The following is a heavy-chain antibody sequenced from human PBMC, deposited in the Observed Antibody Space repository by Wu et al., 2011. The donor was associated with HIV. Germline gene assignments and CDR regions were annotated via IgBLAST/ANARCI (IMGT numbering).Heavy chain of an antibody. Sequence: QVQVVQSGAAVKKPGSSVKVSCKASGGDFSSYAIAWVRLAPGQGLEWMGWINSNSGDTTYAQKFRGRVTMTRDTSISTAYMELSGLRSDDTAIYYCARDNRRNEYSRSSGSDHWGQGTLVTVSS. CDR2: INSNSGDT. CDR1: GGDFSSYA. V-gene: IGHV1-2*02. D-gene: IGHD6-6*01. CDR3: ARDNRRNEYSRSSGSDH. J-gene: IGHJ4*02.